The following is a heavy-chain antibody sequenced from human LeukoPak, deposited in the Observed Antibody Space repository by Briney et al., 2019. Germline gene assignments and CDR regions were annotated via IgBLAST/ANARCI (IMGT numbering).Heavy chain of an antibody. Sequence: PGGSLRLSCAASGFTFSSYGMLWVRQAPGKGLEWVAVISYDGSNKYYADSVKGRFTISRDNAKNTLYLQMDSLRVEDTAVHYCTRDDYGLSYWGQGTLVTVSS. J-gene: IGHJ4*02. V-gene: IGHV3-30*03. D-gene: IGHD4/OR15-4a*01. CDR2: ISYDGSNK. CDR3: TRDDYGLSY. CDR1: GFTFSSYG.